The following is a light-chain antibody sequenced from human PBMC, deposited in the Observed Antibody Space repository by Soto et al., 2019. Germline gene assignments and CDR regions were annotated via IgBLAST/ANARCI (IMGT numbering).Light chain of an antibody. J-gene: IGKJ4*01. CDR2: AAS. V-gene: IGKV1-27*01. CDR3: QKHSSVPFT. CDR1: QGIRNS. Sequence: DIQMTQSPSFLSASVGDRVTITCRVSQGIRNSLAWYQHKPGKVPKLLIYAASTLYSGVSSRFSGSGSGTDFTLTIGSLQPEDVAVYYCQKHSSVPFTFGGGTKVEIK.